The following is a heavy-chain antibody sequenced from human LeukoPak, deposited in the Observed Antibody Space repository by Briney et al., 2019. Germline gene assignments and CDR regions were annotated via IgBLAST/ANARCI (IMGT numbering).Heavy chain of an antibody. D-gene: IGHD2-21*01. CDR1: GGSISSSNW. V-gene: IGHV4-61*02. Sequence: PSETLSLTCAVSGGSISSSNWWSWVRQPAGKGLEWIGRVYTSGTPKYNPSLKSRVTISVDTSRNQFSLKLSSVTAADTAVYYCARGGIPDYWGQGILVTVSS. CDR3: ARGGIPDY. J-gene: IGHJ4*02. CDR2: VYTSGTP.